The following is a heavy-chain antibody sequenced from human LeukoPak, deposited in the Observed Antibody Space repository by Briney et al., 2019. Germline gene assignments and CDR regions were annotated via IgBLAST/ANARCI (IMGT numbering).Heavy chain of an antibody. V-gene: IGHV1-2*02. J-gene: IGHJ5*02. D-gene: IGHD3-9*01. CDR2: INPNSGGT. CDR1: GYTFIGYY. Sequence: ASVKVSCKASGYTFIGYYMHWVRQAPGQGLEWMGWINPNSGGTNYAQKFQGRVTMTRDTSISTAYMELSRLRSDDTAVYYCARDRGYYDILTGYYSNWFDPWGQGTLVTVSS. CDR3: ARDRGYYDILTGYYSNWFDP.